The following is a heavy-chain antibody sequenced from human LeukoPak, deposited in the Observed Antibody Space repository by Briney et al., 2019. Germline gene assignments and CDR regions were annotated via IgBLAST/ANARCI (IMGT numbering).Heavy chain of an antibody. Sequence: PSETLSLTCTVSGGSISSYYWSWIRQPPGKGLEWIGYVYYSGSAHYNPSLKSRVTISVDTSKNQFSLKLSSVTTADTAVYYCARDQGYWYFALWGRGTLVTVSS. V-gene: IGHV4-59*01. CDR3: ARDQGYWYFAL. CDR1: GGSISSYY. CDR2: VYYSGSA. J-gene: IGHJ2*01.